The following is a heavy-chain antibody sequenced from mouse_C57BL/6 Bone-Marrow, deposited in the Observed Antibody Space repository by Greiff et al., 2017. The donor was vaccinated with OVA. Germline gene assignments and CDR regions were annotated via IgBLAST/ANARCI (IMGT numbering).Heavy chain of an antibody. CDR3: ARPQTAQAPFAY. CDR2: ISSGGSYT. CDR1: GFTFSSYG. V-gene: IGHV5-6*01. Sequence: EVQGVESGGDLVKPGGSLKLSCAASGFTFSSYGMSWVRQTPDKRLEWVATISSGGSYTYYPDSVKGRFTFSRDNAKNTLYLQMSSLKSEDTAMYYCARPQTAQAPFAYWGQGTLVTVSA. J-gene: IGHJ3*01. D-gene: IGHD3-2*02.